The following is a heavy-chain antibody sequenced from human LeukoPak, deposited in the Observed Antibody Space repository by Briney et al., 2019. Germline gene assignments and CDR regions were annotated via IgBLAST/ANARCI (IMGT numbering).Heavy chain of an antibody. CDR1: GGTFSSYA. V-gene: IGHV1-69*13. Sequence: SVTVSCTASGGTFSSYAISWVRQAPGQGLGWMGGIIPIFGTANYAQKFQGRVTITADESTSTAYMELSSLRSEDTAVYYCARTPRYSSSWYLDYWGQGTLVTVSS. J-gene: IGHJ4*02. CDR2: IIPIFGTA. CDR3: ARTPRYSSSWYLDY. D-gene: IGHD6-13*01.